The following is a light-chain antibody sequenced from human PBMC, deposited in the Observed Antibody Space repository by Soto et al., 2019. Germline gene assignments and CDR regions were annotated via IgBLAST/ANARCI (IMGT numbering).Light chain of an antibody. J-gene: IGKJ1*01. Sequence: DIQMTQSPSTLSSSVGDRVTITCRASQSISSWLAWYQQKPGKAPKLLLYKASSLDSVVPSRFSGSGSGNYFTLTISSLHPDDSASYYCQQYNSYPLTFGPGTKVEIK. V-gene: IGKV1-5*03. CDR2: KAS. CDR1: QSISSW. CDR3: QQYNSYPLT.